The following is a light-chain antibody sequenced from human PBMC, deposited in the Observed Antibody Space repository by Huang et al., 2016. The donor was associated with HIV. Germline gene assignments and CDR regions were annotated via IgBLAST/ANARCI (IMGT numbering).Light chain of an antibody. J-gene: IGKJ2*01. V-gene: IGKV1-5*03. CDR1: QRISSW. CDR3: QQYSTYSPYT. Sequence: DIQMTQSPSTLSASVGDRVTITCRASQRISSWLAWYQQKLEKAPKLLIYKASSLESGVPSRCSGSGSGTEFTLTISSLQPDDFATYYCQQYSTYSPYTFGQGTKLEIK. CDR2: KAS.